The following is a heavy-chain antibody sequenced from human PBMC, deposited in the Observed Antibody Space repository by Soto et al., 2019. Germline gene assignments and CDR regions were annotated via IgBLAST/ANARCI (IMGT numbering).Heavy chain of an antibody. J-gene: IGHJ6*02. CDR2: IYYSGST. Sequence: PSETLSLTCTVSGGSISSYYWSWIRQPPGKGLEWIGYIYYSGSTNYNPSLKSRVTISVDTSKNQFSLKLSSVTAADTAVYYCAGQVQLPNYYYGMDVWGQGTTVTVSS. CDR3: AGQVQLPNYYYGMDV. D-gene: IGHD2-2*01. CDR1: GGSISSYY. V-gene: IGHV4-59*08.